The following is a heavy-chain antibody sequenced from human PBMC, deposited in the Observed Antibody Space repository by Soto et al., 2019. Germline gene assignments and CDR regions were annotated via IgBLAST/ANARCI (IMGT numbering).Heavy chain of an antibody. CDR2: ISSSSSYI. Sequence: GVTMRLSCAAAGFTLSSYSMNWVRQAPGKGLEWVSSISSSSSYIYYAVSVKGRFAIASDNAKLPMYLQMYIMRAATTGVYYCKRDLPYYTSSWYDPWSQGTLVTVSS. CDR1: GFTLSSYS. D-gene: IGHD3-3*01. J-gene: IGHJ5*02. CDR3: KRDLPYYTSSWYDP. V-gene: IGHV3-21*06.